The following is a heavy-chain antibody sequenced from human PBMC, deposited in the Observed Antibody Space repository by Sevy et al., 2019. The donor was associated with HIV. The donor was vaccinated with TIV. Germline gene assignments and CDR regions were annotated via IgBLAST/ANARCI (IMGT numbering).Heavy chain of an antibody. D-gene: IGHD3-16*01. V-gene: IGHV1-18*01. J-gene: IGHJ4*02. Sequence: ASVKVSCKASGYTFTSYGISWVRQAPGQGLEWMGWISAYNGITNYAQKLQGRVTMTTDTSTSTAYMELRSLRSDDTAVYYCARDRDYVWGSYPDYWGQGTLVTVSS. CDR2: ISAYNGIT. CDR1: GYTFTSYG. CDR3: ARDRDYVWGSYPDY.